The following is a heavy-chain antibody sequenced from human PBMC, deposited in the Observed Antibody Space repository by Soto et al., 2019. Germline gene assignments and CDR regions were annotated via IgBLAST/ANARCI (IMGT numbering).Heavy chain of an antibody. CDR3: AGGIEVRGVSRLDP. CDR1: GGSISSGGYY. Sequence: QVQLQESGPGLVKPSQTLSLTCTVSGGSISSGGYYWSWIRQHPGKGLEWIGYIYYSGSTYYNPSLKSRVTTSVDTSKNQCSLKMSSVTAADTAVYYCAGGIEVRGVSRLDPWGQGTLVTVSS. CDR2: IYYSGST. D-gene: IGHD3-10*01. J-gene: IGHJ5*02. V-gene: IGHV4-31*03.